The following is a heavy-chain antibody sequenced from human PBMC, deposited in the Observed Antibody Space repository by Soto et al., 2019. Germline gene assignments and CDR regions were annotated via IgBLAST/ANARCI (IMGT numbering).Heavy chain of an antibody. CDR1: VNTFSNYY. V-gene: IGHV1-46*03. J-gene: IGHJ4*02. D-gene: IGHD2-21*02. Sequence: QVQLVQSGAEVKKPGASVKVSCKASVNTFSNYYIHWVRQAPGQGLEWMGTINPSGGHTTYAQKLLGRVTMTRDSSTSTLYMELTSLRFEDTAAYYCARAGHVVLVTAAFDYWGQGTLVTVSS. CDR3: ARAGHVVLVTAAFDY. CDR2: INPSGGHT.